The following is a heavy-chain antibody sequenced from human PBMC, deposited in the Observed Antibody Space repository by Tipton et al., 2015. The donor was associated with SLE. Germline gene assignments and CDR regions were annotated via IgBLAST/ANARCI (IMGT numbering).Heavy chain of an antibody. Sequence: QLVQSGGGVVQSGTSLRLSCAASGFTFSTSAMHWVRQAPGKGLEWVAVIWYDGSNKFYADSVKGRFTISRDNSKSTVSLQMNSLRVEDTAVYFCARGRGGEFLDYWGQGTLVTVSS. D-gene: IGHD3-16*01. J-gene: IGHJ4*02. CDR3: ARGRGGEFLDY. V-gene: IGHV3-33*01. CDR2: IWYDGSNK. CDR1: GFTFSTSA.